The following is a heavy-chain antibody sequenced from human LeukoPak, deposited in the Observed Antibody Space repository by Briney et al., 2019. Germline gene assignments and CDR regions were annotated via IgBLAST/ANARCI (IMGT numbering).Heavy chain of an antibody. D-gene: IGHD6-19*01. J-gene: IGHJ4*02. CDR1: GFTFTNYG. CDR2: ISSSGGST. CDR3: AKGSSSGWYRPLDY. V-gene: IGHV3-23*01. Sequence: GGSLRLSCEASGFTFTNYGMTWVRQAPGKGLEWVSGISSSGGSTYYADSVKGRFTISRDNSKNTLYPQMNSLRADDTAVYYCAKGSSSGWYRPLDYWGQGTLVTVSS.